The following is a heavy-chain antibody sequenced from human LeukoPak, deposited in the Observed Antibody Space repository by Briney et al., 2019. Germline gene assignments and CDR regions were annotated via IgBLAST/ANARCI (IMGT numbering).Heavy chain of an antibody. V-gene: IGHV3-23*01. Sequence: PGGSLRLSCVASGFTISAFAMSWVRQAPGKGLEWVSAIRSSADATYHADSVKGRFTISRDNSKNTLYLQMSSLRAEDTAVYYCAKGHLDNWYYFDYWGQGALVTVSS. CDR1: GFTISAFA. D-gene: IGHD1-1*01. J-gene: IGHJ4*02. CDR2: IRSSADAT. CDR3: AKGHLDNWYYFDY.